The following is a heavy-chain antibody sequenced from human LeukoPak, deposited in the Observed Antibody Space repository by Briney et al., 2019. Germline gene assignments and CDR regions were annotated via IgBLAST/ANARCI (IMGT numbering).Heavy chain of an antibody. J-gene: IGHJ4*02. D-gene: IGHD2-2*01. CDR2: ISYDGSSK. CDR1: GFTFSTYA. Sequence: GGSLRLSCAASGFTFSTYAMHWVRQAPGKGLEWVAVISYDGSSKYYADSVKGRFTISRDNGKNSLYLQMNRLRAEDTAVYYCARPRGCGSSRCNNFDYWGQGTLVTVSS. V-gene: IGHV3-30*04. CDR3: ARPRGCGSSRCNNFDY.